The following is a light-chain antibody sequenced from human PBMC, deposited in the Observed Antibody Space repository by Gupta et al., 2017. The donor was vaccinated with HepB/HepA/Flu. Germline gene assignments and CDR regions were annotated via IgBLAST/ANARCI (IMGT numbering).Light chain of an antibody. CDR2: DVS. CDR3: SSYTSGSTLI. Sequence: QSALTQPASVSGSPGQSITISCPGTSSDIGASDYVFWYQQHPGKIPKLMIYDVSNRPSGVSSRFSGSKSGNTASLTISGLQADDESDYYCSSYTSGSTLIFGGGTKVTVL. CDR1: SSDIGASDY. J-gene: IGLJ2*01. V-gene: IGLV2-14*03.